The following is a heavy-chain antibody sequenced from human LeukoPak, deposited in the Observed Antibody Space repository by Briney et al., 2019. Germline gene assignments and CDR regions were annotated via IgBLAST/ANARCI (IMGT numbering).Heavy chain of an antibody. J-gene: IGHJ6*03. CDR2: IYYGGST. CDR3: ARTCSSTSCYKFGYYYYYMDV. D-gene: IGHD2-2*02. V-gene: IGHV4-30-4*08. CDR1: GGSISSGDYY. Sequence: SETLSLTCTVSGGSISSGDYYWRWIRQPPGKGLELIGYIYYGGSTYYNPSPKSRVTISVDTSKNQFSLKLSSVTAADTAVYYCARTCSSTSCYKFGYYYYYMDVWGKGTTVTVSS.